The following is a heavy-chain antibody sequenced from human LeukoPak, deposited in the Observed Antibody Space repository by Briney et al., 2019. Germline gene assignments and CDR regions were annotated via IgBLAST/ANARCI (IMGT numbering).Heavy chain of an antibody. CDR2: IGVGGTT. V-gene: IGHV3-23*01. J-gene: IGHJ4*02. Sequence: GGSLRLSCAASGFTFSSYGMNWVRQAPGKGLEWVSGIGVGGTTYYADSVKGRFTISRDTSKNALYLQMNSLRVEDTAVYYCAKTQGYYDCWGQGTLVTVSS. D-gene: IGHD3-22*01. CDR1: GFTFSSYG. CDR3: AKTQGYYDC.